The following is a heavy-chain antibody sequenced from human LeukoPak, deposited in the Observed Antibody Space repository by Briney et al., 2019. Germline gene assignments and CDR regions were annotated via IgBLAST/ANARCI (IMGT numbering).Heavy chain of an antibody. V-gene: IGHV1-46*01. CDR2: INPSGGST. J-gene: IGHJ4*02. D-gene: IGHD2-21*02. CDR3: ARGGCGGDCYYDPFDY. Sequence: ASVKVSCKASGYTFTSYYMHWVRQAPGQGLEWMGIINPSGGSTSYAQKFQGRVTMTRHMSTSTVYMELSSLRSEDTAVYYCARGGCGGDCYYDPFDYWGQGTLVTVSS. CDR1: GYTFTSYY.